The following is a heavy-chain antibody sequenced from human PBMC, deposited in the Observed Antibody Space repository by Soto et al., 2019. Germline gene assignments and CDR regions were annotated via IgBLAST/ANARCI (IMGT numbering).Heavy chain of an antibody. V-gene: IGHV4-34*01. Sequence: QVQLQQWGAGLLKPSETLSLTCAVYGGSFSGYYWSWIRQPPGKGVEWIGEINHSGNTNYNPSLKSRVTISLDTSKSQFSLKLNSVTAADTAVYYCARNQEGAIDYWGQGMLVTVSS. CDR3: ARNQEGAIDY. J-gene: IGHJ4*02. CDR2: INHSGNT. D-gene: IGHD1-26*01. CDR1: GGSFSGYY.